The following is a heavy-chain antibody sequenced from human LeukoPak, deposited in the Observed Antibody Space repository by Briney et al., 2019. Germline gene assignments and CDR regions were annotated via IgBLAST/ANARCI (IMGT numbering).Heavy chain of an antibody. D-gene: IGHD3-10*01. Sequence: GGSLRLSCAASGFTFSSYGMHWVRQAPGKGLEWVAVIWYDGSNKYYADSVKGRFTISRDNSKNTVFLQMNSLRLEDTAVYYCTKELRGSSYFEHWGQGILVTVSS. CDR3: TKELRGSSYFEH. J-gene: IGHJ4*02. CDR1: GFTFSSYG. CDR2: IWYDGSNK. V-gene: IGHV3-30*02.